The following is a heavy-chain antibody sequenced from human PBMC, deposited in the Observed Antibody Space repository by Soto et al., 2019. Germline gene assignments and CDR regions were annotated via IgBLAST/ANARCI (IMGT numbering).Heavy chain of an antibody. D-gene: IGHD1-1*01. V-gene: IGHV1-8*01. CDR3: ARAHWNGDYFDY. CDR2: VNPHSGNT. CDR1: GYTFTNHD. Sequence: QVQLVQSGAEVKKTGASVKVSWKASGYTFTNHDIYWVRQATGQGLEWMGWVNPHSGNTDYAQKFQGRVTLTRNTSITTAYMELSSLKSDDTAVYYCARAHWNGDYFDYWGQGSLVTVSS. J-gene: IGHJ4*02.